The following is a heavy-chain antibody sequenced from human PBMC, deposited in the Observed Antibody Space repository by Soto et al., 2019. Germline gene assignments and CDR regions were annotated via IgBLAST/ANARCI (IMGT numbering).Heavy chain of an antibody. CDR2: INDYGTTI. J-gene: IGHJ4*02. D-gene: IGHD1-1*01. CDR3: SRGGLDPFDY. Sequence: LSLACAAPGFNLGCYWMHWVGHTQGRGLVWVSRINDYGTTINYAESVEGCFTNSRDVAKSEVSLQMNNLRAEDTAVYYCSRGGLDPFDYWGQGALVTVSS. CDR1: GFNLGCYW. V-gene: IGHV3-74*01.